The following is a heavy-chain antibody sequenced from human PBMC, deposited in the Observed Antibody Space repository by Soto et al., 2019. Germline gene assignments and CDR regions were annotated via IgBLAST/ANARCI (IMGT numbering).Heavy chain of an antibody. CDR2: IYHSGSL. V-gene: IGHV4-31*11. J-gene: IGHJ3*01. D-gene: IGHD1-1*01. CDR3: AREKTGNDALDV. CDR1: GDSLRSSSYY. Sequence: QVQLHESGPGLVKPSQTLSLICVVSGDSLRSSSYYWSWIRQYPGKGLEWIGYIYHSGSLYYKPSLRSRATISLDTSKSQFSLNLTSVTAADTAFYCCAREKTGNDALDVWGPGTWVTVSS.